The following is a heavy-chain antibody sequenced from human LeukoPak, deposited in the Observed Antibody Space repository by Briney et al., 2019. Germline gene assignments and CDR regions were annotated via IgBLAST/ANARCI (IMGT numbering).Heavy chain of an antibody. CDR2: IYASGSS. CDR1: GVSITTYY. Sequence: SETLSLTCTVSGVSITTYYWSWIRQPPGKGLEWIGYIYASGSSNYNPSLKSRVTISVDTPKNQFSLKLTSVTAADTAVYYCGRLNQARAAFDFWGQGTMVTVSS. CDR3: GRLNQARAAFDF. J-gene: IGHJ3*01. V-gene: IGHV4-4*09.